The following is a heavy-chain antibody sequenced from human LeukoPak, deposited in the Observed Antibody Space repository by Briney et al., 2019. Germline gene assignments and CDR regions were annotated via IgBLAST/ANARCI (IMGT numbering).Heavy chain of an antibody. V-gene: IGHV1-2*02. D-gene: IGHD2-2*01. J-gene: IGHJ6*02. CDR3: ASGCSSTSCYPGGIYYYGMDV. CDR2: INPNSGGT. CDR1: GYTFTGYY. Sequence: ASVKVSCKASGYTFTGYYMHWVRQAPGQGLEWMGWINPNSGGTNYAQKFQGRVTMTRDTSISTAYMELSRPRSDDTAVYYCASGCSSTSCYPGGIYYYGMDVWGQGTTVAVSS.